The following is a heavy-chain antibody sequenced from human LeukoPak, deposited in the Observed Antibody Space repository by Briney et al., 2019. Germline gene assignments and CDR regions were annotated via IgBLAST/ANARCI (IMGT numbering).Heavy chain of an antibody. Sequence: GGSLRLSCAASGFTFDDYAMHWVRQAPGKGLEWVSGISWNSGSIGYADSVKGRFTISRDNAKNSLYLQMNSLRAEDTAVYYCARESRGGRYFDYWGQGTLVTVSS. CDR1: GFTFDDYA. V-gene: IGHV3-9*01. CDR3: ARESRGGRYFDY. CDR2: ISWNSGSI. J-gene: IGHJ4*02. D-gene: IGHD3-16*01.